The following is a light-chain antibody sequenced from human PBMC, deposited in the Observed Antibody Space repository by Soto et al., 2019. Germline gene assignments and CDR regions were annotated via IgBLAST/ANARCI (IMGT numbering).Light chain of an antibody. Sequence: DIQMTQSPSTLSASVGDRVTITCRASQSISSWLAWYQQKPGKAPKLLIYKASSLESVVPSRFSGSGSGTEFTLTISSLQPDDFATYYCQQFHSFSPTFGQGTKVEIK. CDR3: QQFHSFSPT. CDR1: QSISSW. V-gene: IGKV1-5*03. J-gene: IGKJ1*01. CDR2: KAS.